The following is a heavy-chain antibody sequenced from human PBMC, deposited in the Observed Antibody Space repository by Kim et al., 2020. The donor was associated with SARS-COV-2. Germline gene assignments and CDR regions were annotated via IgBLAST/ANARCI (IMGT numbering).Heavy chain of an antibody. J-gene: IGHJ4*02. CDR3: VRGPHCSSGSCSPPRFDY. V-gene: IGHV3-72*01. D-gene: IGHD2-15*01. CDR1: GFTFSDHF. Sequence: GGSLRLSCAASGFTFSDHFMDWVRQAPGKGLEWVGRARNKAYSYSTEYAASVRGRSTIPRDDSKSSLYLQMNSLNTEDTAVYYCVRGPHCSSGSCSPPRFDYWGQGTLVTVSS. CDR2: ARNKAYSYST.